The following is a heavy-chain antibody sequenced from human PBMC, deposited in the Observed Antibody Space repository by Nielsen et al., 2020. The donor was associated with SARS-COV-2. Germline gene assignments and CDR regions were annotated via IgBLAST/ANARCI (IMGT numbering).Heavy chain of an antibody. V-gene: IGHV5-51*01. Sequence: GGSLRLSCKGSGYSFTSYWIGWVRQMPGKGLEWMGIIYPGDSDTRYSPSFQGQVTISADKSISTAYLQWSSLKASDTAMYYCARLVRYSSGWTGEERIATGYYFDYWGQGTLVTVSS. CDR1: GYSFTSYW. D-gene: IGHD6-19*01. J-gene: IGHJ4*02. CDR3: ARLVRYSSGWTGEERIATGYYFDY. CDR2: IYPGDSDT.